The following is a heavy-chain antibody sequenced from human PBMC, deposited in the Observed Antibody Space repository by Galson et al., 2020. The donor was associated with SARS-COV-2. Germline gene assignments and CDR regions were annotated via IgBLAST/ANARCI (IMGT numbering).Heavy chain of an antibody. Sequence: GGSLRLSCAASGFTFSSYAMSWVRQAPGKGLEWVSAISGSGGSTYYADSVKGRFTISRDNSKNTLYLQMNSLRAEDTAVYYCAIQEDIVVVPAAPYFDYWGQGTLVTVSS. D-gene: IGHD2-2*01. V-gene: IGHV3-23*01. CDR1: GFTFSSYA. CDR2: ISGSGGST. J-gene: IGHJ4*02. CDR3: AIQEDIVVVPAAPYFDY.